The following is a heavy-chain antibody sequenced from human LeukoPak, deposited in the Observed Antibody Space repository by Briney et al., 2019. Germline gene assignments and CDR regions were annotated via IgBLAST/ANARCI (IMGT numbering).Heavy chain of an antibody. Sequence: GGSLRLSCAASGFTFSTYAMHWVRQAPGKGLEYISGISSNGDNTYYANSVKGRFTISRDNFKNTLYLQVGSLRIEDIAVYYCASSPPTGTTWYFDLWGRGTLVTVSS. CDR2: ISSNGDNT. D-gene: IGHD1-7*01. J-gene: IGHJ2*01. V-gene: IGHV3-64*01. CDR1: GFTFSTYA. CDR3: ASSPPTGTTWYFDL.